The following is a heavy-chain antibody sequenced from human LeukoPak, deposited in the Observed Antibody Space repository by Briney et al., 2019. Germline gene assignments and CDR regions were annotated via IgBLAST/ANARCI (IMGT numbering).Heavy chain of an antibody. CDR3: AGSTVTIGRDAFDI. CDR2: IYHSGTT. V-gene: IGHV4-4*02. D-gene: IGHD4-17*01. CDR1: GGSISSSTW. J-gene: IGHJ3*02. Sequence: KASETLSLTCAVSGGSISSSTWWSWVRQPPGKGLEWIGEIYHSGTTNYNPSLKSRVTISIDKSKSQFSLKLSSVTAADTAVYHCAGSTVTIGRDAFDIWGQGTMVTVSS.